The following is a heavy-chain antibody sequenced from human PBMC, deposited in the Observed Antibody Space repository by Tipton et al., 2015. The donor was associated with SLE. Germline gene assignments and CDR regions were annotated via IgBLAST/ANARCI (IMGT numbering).Heavy chain of an antibody. Sequence: SLRLSCAASGFTFDDYAMYWVRQAPGKGLEWVSGISWNSGSIGYADSVKGRFTISRDNAKNSLYLQMNSLRAEDTAVYYCARAVIMYSSGWDAFDIWGQGTMVTVSS. J-gene: IGHJ3*02. V-gene: IGHV3-9*01. CDR3: ARAVIMYSSGWDAFDI. CDR1: GFTFDDYA. D-gene: IGHD6-19*01. CDR2: ISWNSGSI.